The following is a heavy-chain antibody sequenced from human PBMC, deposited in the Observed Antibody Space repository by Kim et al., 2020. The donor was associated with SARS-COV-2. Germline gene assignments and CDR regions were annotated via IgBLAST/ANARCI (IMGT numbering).Heavy chain of an antibody. CDR1: GFTFSSYA. J-gene: IGHJ3*02. Sequence: GGSLRLSCAASGFTFSSYAMHWVRQAPGKGLEWVAVISYDGSNKYYADSVKGRFTISRDNSKNTLYLQMNSLRAEDTAVYYCGREIAVAGSPAFDIRGQGTMVTVSS. V-gene: IGHV3-30-3*01. CDR2: ISYDGSNK. D-gene: IGHD6-19*01. CDR3: GREIAVAGSPAFDI.